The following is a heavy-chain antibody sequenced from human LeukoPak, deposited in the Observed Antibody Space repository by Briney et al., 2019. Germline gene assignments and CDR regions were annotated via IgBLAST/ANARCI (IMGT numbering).Heavy chain of an antibody. V-gene: IGHV3-13*01. CDR3: ARVQYSGSYSGYYYGMDV. D-gene: IGHD1-26*01. Sequence: PGGSLRLSCAASGFTFSSYDMHWVRQATGKGLEWVSAIGTAGDTYYPGSVKGRFTISRENAKNSLYLQMNSLRAGDTAVYYCARVQYSGSYSGYYYGMDVWGQGTTVTVSS. CDR2: IGTAGDT. J-gene: IGHJ6*02. CDR1: GFTFSSYD.